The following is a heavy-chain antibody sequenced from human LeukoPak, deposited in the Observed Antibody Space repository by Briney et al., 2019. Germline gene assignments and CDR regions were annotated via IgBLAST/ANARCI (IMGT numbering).Heavy chain of an antibody. V-gene: IGHV3-48*04. J-gene: IGHJ4*02. CDR2: ISGYSGPA. CDR1: GFTFSSYG. Sequence: GGSLRLSCAASGFTFSSYGLSWVRQAPGKGLQWISYISGYSGPAYYADSVEGRFTISRDSAKNSVFLQMNSVRAEDTAVYYCARDLDTGNYFFAYWGQGTPVIVSS. D-gene: IGHD3-9*01. CDR3: ARDLDTGNYFFAY.